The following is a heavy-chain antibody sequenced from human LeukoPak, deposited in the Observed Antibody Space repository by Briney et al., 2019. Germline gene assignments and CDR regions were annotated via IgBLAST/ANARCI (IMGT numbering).Heavy chain of an antibody. V-gene: IGHV1-2*06. D-gene: IGHD2-15*01. CDR3: AREARLGCSGGSCFNDAFDI. Sequence: GASVKVSCKASGYTFTGYYMHWVRQAPGQGLEWMGRINPNSGGTNYAQKFQGRVTMTRGTSISTAYMELSRLRSDDTAVYYCAREARLGCSGGSCFNDAFDIWGQGTMVTVSS. J-gene: IGHJ3*02. CDR1: GYTFTGYY. CDR2: INPNSGGT.